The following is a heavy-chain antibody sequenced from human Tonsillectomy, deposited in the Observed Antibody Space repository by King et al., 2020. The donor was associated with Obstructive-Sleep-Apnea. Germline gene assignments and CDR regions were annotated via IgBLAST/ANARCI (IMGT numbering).Heavy chain of an antibody. CDR2: IGSDGSNK. CDR1: GFSFSTYG. CDR3: ADQGTFTFFGEYYYVMDV. Sequence: VQLVESGGGVVQPGRSLRLSCAASGFSFSTYGMHWVRQAPDKGLEWVAFIGSDGSNKYYADSVKGRFTISRDNYKNTLYLQMNSLRAEDTAVYYCADQGTFTFFGEYYYVMDVWGQGTTVTVSS. V-gene: IGHV3-30*02. D-gene: IGHD3-3*01. J-gene: IGHJ6*02.